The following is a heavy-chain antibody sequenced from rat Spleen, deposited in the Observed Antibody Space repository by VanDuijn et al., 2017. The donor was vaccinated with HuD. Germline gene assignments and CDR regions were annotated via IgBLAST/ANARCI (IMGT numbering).Heavy chain of an antibody. CDR3: TRSNWDLPYWYFDF. Sequence: QVQLKESGPGLVQPSQTLSLTCTVSGFSLTSFHVSWVRQPPGKGLEWMGGIWGDGSTDYNSPLKSRLSISRDTFKSQVFLKMNSLQTDDTAIYFCTRSNWDLPYWYFDFWGPGTMITVSS. D-gene: IGHD5-1*01. CDR1: GFSLTSFH. V-gene: IGHV2-15*01. J-gene: IGHJ1*01. CDR2: IWGDGST.